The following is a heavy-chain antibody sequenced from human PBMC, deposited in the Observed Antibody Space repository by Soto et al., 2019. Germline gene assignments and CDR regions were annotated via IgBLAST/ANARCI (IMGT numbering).Heavy chain of an antibody. V-gene: IGHV3-11*01. CDR3: ARTTWELGVRFDY. J-gene: IGHJ4*02. CDR1: GFPFSDFY. Sequence: GGSVRLSCAASGFPFSDFYMTWIRRAPGRGLECLSYISGRGGTIYYADSVKGRFTISRDNAKNSLDLQMDGLRADDTGVYYCARTTWELGVRFDYWGQGALVTVSS. CDR2: ISGRGGTI. D-gene: IGHD1-26*01.